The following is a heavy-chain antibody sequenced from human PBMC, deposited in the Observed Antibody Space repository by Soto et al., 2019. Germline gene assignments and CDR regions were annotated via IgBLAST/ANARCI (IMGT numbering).Heavy chain of an antibody. CDR1: GGSIRSSSYY. CDR3: AAWVTTNHYYYGMDV. J-gene: IGHJ6*02. D-gene: IGHD4-17*01. CDR2: IYYSGST. V-gene: IGHV4-39*01. Sequence: PSETLSLTCTVSGGSIRSSSYYWGWIRQPPGKGLEWIGSIYYSGSTYYNPSLKSRVTISVDTSKNQFSLKLSSVTAADTAVYYCAAWVTTNHYYYGMDVWGQGTTVTVSS.